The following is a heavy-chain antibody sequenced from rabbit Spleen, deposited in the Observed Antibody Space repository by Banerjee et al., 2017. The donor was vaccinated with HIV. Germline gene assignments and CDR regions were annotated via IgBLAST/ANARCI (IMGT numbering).Heavy chain of an antibody. CDR3: ARDLIGVIGWNFNL. CDR2: INTATVKA. Sequence: QSLEESGGDLVKPGGSLTLTCKASGFSFSDRDVMCWVRQAPEKGLEWITCINTATVKAVYATWAKGRFTISRTSSTTVTLQMTSLTVADTAIYFCARDLIGVIGWNFNLWGPGTLVTVS. D-gene: IGHD1-1*01. CDR1: GFSFSDRDV. V-gene: IGHV1S40*01. J-gene: IGHJ4*01.